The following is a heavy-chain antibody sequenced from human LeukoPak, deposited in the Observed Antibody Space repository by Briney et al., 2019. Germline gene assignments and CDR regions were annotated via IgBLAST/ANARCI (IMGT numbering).Heavy chain of an antibody. CDR3: ARDGSIPWGYYMDV. D-gene: IGHD2-2*02. J-gene: IGHJ6*03. Sequence: GGSLRLSCALSEFTFSRYSMNWVRQAPGKGREWVSFICTSSSYIYYADSVKGRFTISRDHPKNSLSLQMNLLRPEDTAVFYGARDGSIPWGYYMDVWGKGTMVTISS. CDR1: EFTFSRYS. CDR2: ICTSSSYI. V-gene: IGHV3-21*01.